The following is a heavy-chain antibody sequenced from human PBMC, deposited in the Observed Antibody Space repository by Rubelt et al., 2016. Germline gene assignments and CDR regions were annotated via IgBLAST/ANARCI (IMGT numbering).Heavy chain of an antibody. D-gene: IGHD2-21*01. V-gene: IGHV3-48*04. Sequence: EVQLVESGGGLVQPGGSLRLSCAASGFTFSLYNMNWVRQAPGKGLEWVSYISSSGSTIYYADSVRGRFTISRDNAKNSLYLQMNSLRADDTAVYYCVRGYLSNSFDQWGQGTLVTASS. CDR3: VRGYLSNSFDQ. J-gene: IGHJ4*02. CDR2: ISSSGSTI. CDR1: GFTFSLYN.